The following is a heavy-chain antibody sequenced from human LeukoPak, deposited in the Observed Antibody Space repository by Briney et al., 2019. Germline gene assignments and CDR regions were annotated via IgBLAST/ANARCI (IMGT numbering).Heavy chain of an antibody. CDR1: GYTFTSYY. J-gene: IGHJ6*02. Sequence: ASVKVSCKASGYTFTSYYMHWVRQAPGQGLEWMGIINPSGGSTSYAQKFQGRVTMTRDTSTSTVYMELSSLRSEDTAVYYCAREGQAVAGTGFYYYYGMDVWGQGTTVTVSS. CDR2: INPSGGST. CDR3: AREGQAVAGTGFYYYYGMDV. D-gene: IGHD6-19*01. V-gene: IGHV1-46*01.